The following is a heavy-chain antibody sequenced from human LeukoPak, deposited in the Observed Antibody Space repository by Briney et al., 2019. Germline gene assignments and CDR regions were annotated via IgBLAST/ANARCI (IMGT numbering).Heavy chain of an antibody. CDR1: GFTFSRYW. CDR3: ARSYSGSFTG. J-gene: IGHJ4*02. Sequence: GGSLRLSCAASGFTFSRYWMHWVRQAPGKGLVWVSRINSDGSRTTYADSVKGRFTISRDNAKNSLYLQMNSLRAEDTAVYYCARSYSGSFTGWGQGTLVTVPS. CDR2: INSDGSRT. V-gene: IGHV3-74*01. D-gene: IGHD1-26*01.